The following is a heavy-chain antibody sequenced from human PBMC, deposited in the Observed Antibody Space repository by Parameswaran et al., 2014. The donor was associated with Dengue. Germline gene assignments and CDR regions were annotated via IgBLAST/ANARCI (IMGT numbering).Heavy chain of an antibody. CDR2: ISYSGST. J-gene: IGHJ5*02. Sequence: VRQAPGKGLEWIGYISYSGSTKYNPSLKSRVTISVDTSKNQFSLKLSSVTAADTAVYYCARNVTTPVGHWFDPWGQGTLVTVSS. D-gene: IGHD4-11*01. V-gene: IGHV4-59*01. CDR3: ARNVTTPVGHWFDP.